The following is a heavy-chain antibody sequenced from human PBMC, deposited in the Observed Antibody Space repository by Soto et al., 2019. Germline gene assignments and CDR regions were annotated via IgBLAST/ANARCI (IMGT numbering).Heavy chain of an antibody. D-gene: IGHD3-10*02. Sequence: SETLSLTSALSGRTISISNWCRWVRQPPGKGLEWIGEIYHSGSTNYNPSLKSRVTISVDKSKNHFSLRLSSVTAADTAVYYCASVRGGYYYAMDVWGQGTTVT. CDR3: ASVRGGYYYAMDV. CDR2: IYHSGST. J-gene: IGHJ6*02. CDR1: GRTISISNW. V-gene: IGHV4-4*02.